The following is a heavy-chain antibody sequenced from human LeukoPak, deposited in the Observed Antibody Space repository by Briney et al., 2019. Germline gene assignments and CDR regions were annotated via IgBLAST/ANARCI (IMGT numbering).Heavy chain of an antibody. CDR3: ARAVKYCSGGSCYFYFDY. J-gene: IGHJ4*03. CDR1: GYTFTSYD. Sequence: ASVKVSCKASGYTFTSYDINWVRQATGQGLEWMGWMNPNSGNTGYAQKFQGRVTMTRNTSISTAYMELSSLRSEDTAVYYCARAVKYCSGGSCYFYFDYWGQGTTVTVSS. CDR2: MNPNSGNT. D-gene: IGHD2-15*01. V-gene: IGHV1-8*01.